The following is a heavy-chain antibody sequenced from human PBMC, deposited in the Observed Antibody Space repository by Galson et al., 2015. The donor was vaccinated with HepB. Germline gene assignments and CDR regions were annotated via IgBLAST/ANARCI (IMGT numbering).Heavy chain of an antibody. V-gene: IGHV3-30*14. D-gene: IGHD5-12*01. CDR1: GFTFSSYA. CDR2: ISYHGNSE. J-gene: IGHJ4*02. Sequence: SLRLSCAASGFTFSSYAMHWVRQAPGKGLEWVAVISYHGNSEYYADSVKGRFTISRDNSKNTLYLQMSSLRAEDTAVYYCVKDLRGGYGYYFDYWGQGTLVTVSS. CDR3: VKDLRGGYGYYFDY.